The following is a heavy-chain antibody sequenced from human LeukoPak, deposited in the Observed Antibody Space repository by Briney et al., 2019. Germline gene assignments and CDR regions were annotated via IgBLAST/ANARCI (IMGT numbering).Heavy chain of an antibody. CDR2: INSDGSST. CDR3: ARFRHYYDTSGLRHTYFDS. D-gene: IGHD3-22*01. J-gene: IGHJ4*02. CDR1: GFTFSSYW. V-gene: IGHV3-74*01. Sequence: GGSLRLSCAASGFTFSSYWMHWVRQAPGKGLVWVSRINSDGSSTSYADSVKGRFTISRDNAKNTLYLQMNSLRAEDTAVYYCARFRHYYDTSGLRHTYFDSWGQGTLVTVSS.